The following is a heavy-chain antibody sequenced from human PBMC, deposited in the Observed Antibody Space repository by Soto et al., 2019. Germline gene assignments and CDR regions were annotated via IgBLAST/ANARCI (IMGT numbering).Heavy chain of an antibody. CDR1: GGSFSGYY. D-gene: IGHD1-26*01. V-gene: IGHV4-34*02. J-gene: IGHJ4*02. CDR3: ARLRWEQPWVFDY. CDR2: INHSGGT. Sequence: QVQLQQWGAGLLKPSETLSLTCAVYGGSFSGYYWSWIRQPPVKGLEWIGEINHSGGTNYNPSLKSRVTISVDTSKNQFSLTLSSVTAADTAVIYCARLRWEQPWVFDYWGQGTLVTVSS.